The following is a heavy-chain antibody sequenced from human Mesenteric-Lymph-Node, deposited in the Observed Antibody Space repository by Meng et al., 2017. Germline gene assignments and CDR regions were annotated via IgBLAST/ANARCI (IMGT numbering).Heavy chain of an antibody. V-gene: IGHV6-1*01. CDR1: GDSVSSTSAA. CDR3: ARDWGDVRGGFDF. J-gene: IGHJ4*02. D-gene: IGHD3-10*02. CDR2: TYYRSKYYN. Sequence: QDPLQPSGPGMGKPSQTLHPPLAISGDSVSSTSAAWNWIRQSPSRGLEWLGRTYYRSKYYNDYALSVKSRITINPDTSKNQFSLQLNSVTPEDTAIYYCARDWGDVRGGFDFWGQGTLVTVSS.